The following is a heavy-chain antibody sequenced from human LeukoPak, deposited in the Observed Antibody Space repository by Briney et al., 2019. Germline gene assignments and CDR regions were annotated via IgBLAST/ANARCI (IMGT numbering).Heavy chain of an antibody. CDR2: IIPIFGTA. D-gene: IGHD3-22*01. CDR3: ARERSSGYNDAFDI. J-gene: IGHJ3*02. Sequence: ASVKVSCKASGGTFSSYAISWVRQAPVQGLEWMGGIIPIFGTANYAQKFQGRVTITADESTSTAYMELSSLRSEETAVYYCARERSSGYNDAFDIWGQGTMVTVSS. V-gene: IGHV1-69*13. CDR1: GGTFSSYA.